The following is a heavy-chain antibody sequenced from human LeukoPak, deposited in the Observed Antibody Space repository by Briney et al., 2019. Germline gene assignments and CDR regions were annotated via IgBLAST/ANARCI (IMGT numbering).Heavy chain of an antibody. Sequence: GRSLRLSCAASGFTFDDYAMHWVRQAPGKGLEGVSGISWNSGSIGYADSVKGRFTISRDNAKNSLYLQMNSLRAEDTALYYCAKDKPGYSSGWYEGFDYWGQGTLVTVSS. V-gene: IGHV3-9*01. D-gene: IGHD6-19*01. CDR1: GFTFDDYA. CDR2: ISWNSGSI. CDR3: AKDKPGYSSGWYEGFDY. J-gene: IGHJ4*02.